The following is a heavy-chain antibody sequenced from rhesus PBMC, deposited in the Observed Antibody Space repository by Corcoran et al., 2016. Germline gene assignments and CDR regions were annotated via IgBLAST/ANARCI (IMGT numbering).Heavy chain of an antibody. CDR2: INLRDGKT. CDR3: TTMTTMRTLDF. J-gene: IGHJ4*01. Sequence: QVQLVQSGAEVKKPGASVKLSCSPSGDTLTNSHINWVRQAPGQLLEWGGRINLRDGKTGHAQKFQGRVTVTRDASTNTAYLDLSNLRSEDTAVYFCTTMTTMRTLDFWGQGVLVTVSS. V-gene: IGHV1S9*01. CDR1: GDTLTNSH. D-gene: IGHD1-32*01.